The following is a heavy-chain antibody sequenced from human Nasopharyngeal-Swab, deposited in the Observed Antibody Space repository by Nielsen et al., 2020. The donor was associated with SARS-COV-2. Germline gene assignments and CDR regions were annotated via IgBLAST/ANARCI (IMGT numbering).Heavy chain of an antibody. CDR3: AREGPAYSSSWYTGRSFDY. Sequence: GESLKISCAASGFTFSSYSMNGVRQAPGKGREWGSSISSSSSYIYYADSVKGRFTISRDNAKNSLYLQMNSLRAEDTAVYYCAREGPAYSSSWYTGRSFDYWGQGTLVTVSS. J-gene: IGHJ4*02. D-gene: IGHD6-13*01. V-gene: IGHV3-21*01. CDR2: ISSSSSYI. CDR1: GFTFSSYS.